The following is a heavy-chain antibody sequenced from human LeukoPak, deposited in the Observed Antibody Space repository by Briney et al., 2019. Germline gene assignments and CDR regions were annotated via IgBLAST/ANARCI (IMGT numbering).Heavy chain of an antibody. V-gene: IGHV4-39*07. J-gene: IGHJ4*02. Sequence: SETLSLTCTVSGGSISSYSYYWGWIRQPPGKGLDWIGRIYTSGSTNYNPSLKSRVTISVDTSKNQFSLKLSSVTAADTAVYYCARVYSYGPIDYWGQGTLVTVSS. CDR1: GGSISSYSYY. CDR3: ARVYSYGPIDY. D-gene: IGHD5-18*01. CDR2: IYTSGST.